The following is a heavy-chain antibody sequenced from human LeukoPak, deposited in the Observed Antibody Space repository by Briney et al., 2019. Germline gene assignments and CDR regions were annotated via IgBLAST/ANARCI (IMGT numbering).Heavy chain of an antibody. CDR1: GFIFSNHG. Sequence: GGSLRLSCAASGFIFSNHGMNWVRQAPGKGLEWLSGVSPPGGGTYYADSVKGRFTISRDNSKNTLYLQMNSLRAEDTAVYYCARLRSGSGAVVYWGQGTLVTVSS. D-gene: IGHD3-10*01. CDR3: ARLRSGSGAVVY. J-gene: IGHJ4*02. V-gene: IGHV3-23*01. CDR2: VSPPGGGT.